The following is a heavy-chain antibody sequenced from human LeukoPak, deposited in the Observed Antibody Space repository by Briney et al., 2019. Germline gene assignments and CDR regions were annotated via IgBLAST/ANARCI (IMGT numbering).Heavy chain of an antibody. D-gene: IGHD3-3*01. CDR1: GFTFSSYT. Sequence: PGGSLRLSCAASGFTFSSYTMNWVRQAPGKGLEWVSYISSSSSTIYYADSVKGRFTISRDNAKNSLYLQMNSLRAEDTAVYYCARADNYDFWSDSSWYFDYWGQGTLVTVSS. CDR3: ARADNYDFWSDSSWYFDY. V-gene: IGHV3-48*01. J-gene: IGHJ4*02. CDR2: ISSSSSTI.